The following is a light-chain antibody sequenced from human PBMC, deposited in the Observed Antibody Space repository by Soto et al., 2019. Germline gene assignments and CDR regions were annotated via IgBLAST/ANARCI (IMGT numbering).Light chain of an antibody. CDR3: QQYGTSPRT. J-gene: IGKJ1*01. CDR1: QSVSINY. CDR2: GAS. V-gene: IGKV3-20*01. Sequence: EIVLTQSPGTLSLSPGERATLSCSASQSVSINYLAWYQQKPGQAPRLLIYGASGRATGIPDRFSGSESGTDFTLTISRVEAEDFAVYYCQQYGTSPRTFGQGTKVDI.